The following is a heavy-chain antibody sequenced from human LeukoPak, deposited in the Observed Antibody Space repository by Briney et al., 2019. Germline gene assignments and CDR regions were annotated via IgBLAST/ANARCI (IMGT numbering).Heavy chain of an antibody. V-gene: IGHV1-18*01. Sequence: ASVKVSCKASGYTFTSYDINWVRQATGQGLEWMGWISAYNGNTNYAQKLQGRVTMTTDTSTSTAYMELRSLRSDDTAVYYCARDHQYSSSWYSGIDPWGQGTLVTVSS. CDR2: ISAYNGNT. D-gene: IGHD6-13*01. CDR3: ARDHQYSSSWYSGIDP. J-gene: IGHJ5*02. CDR1: GYTFTSYD.